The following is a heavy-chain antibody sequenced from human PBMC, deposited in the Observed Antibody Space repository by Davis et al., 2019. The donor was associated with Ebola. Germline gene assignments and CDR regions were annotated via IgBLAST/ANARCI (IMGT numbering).Heavy chain of an antibody. CDR1: GGSISSYY. Sequence: SETLSLTCAVSGGSISSYYWSWIRQPPGKGLEWLGYIYYSGSTNYNPSLKSRVTISVDTSKNQFSLKLSSVTAADTAVYYCARHFNKMVLRLDYWGQGTLVTVSS. CDR2: IYYSGST. J-gene: IGHJ4*02. D-gene: IGHD4/OR15-4a*01. CDR3: ARHFNKMVLRLDY. V-gene: IGHV4-59*08.